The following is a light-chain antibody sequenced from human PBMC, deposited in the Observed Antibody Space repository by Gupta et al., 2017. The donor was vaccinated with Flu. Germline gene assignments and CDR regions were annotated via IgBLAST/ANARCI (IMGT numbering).Light chain of an antibody. V-gene: IGLV1-40*01. CDR1: SSNIGAGYD. Sequence: QSVLTQPPAVSRPPGQSVSIPCTGSSSNIGAGYDVHWYQQLPGTATKLLIYGNINRRSGVPDRFSGSKSGTSASLAITGLQAEDEADYYCKSYDSSLSGWVFGGGTKLTVL. J-gene: IGLJ3*02. CDR3: KSYDSSLSGWV. CDR2: GNI.